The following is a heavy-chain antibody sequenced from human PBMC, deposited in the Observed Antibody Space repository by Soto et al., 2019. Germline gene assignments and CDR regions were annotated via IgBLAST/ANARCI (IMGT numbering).Heavy chain of an antibody. V-gene: IGHV3-11*01. CDR3: SRVAAVGIYYCAY. Sequence: QVQLVESGGGLVKPGGSLRLSCAASGFTFRDYYMAWIRQAPGKGLEWISYISGSTTGIYYADSVKGRFTISRDNAETTLYLQLSGLRAEDTAFYYCSRVAAVGIYYCAYGGQGTLVTVSS. CDR2: ISGSTTGI. CDR1: GFTFRDYY. D-gene: IGHD6-13*01. J-gene: IGHJ4*02.